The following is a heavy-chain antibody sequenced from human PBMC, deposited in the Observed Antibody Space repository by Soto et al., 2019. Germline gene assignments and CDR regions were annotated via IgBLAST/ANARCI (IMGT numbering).Heavy chain of an antibody. CDR1: GYPITTYY. Sequence: VKVSCKVSGYPITTYYIHWVRQAPGQGLEWMGWIDPRSGGTVYEQKFQGRVTMTRDTSISTVYMDLSGLTSDDTALYYCATDDYGIFPYWGQGSLVTVSS. CDR2: IDPRSGGT. D-gene: IGHD3-10*01. V-gene: IGHV1-2*02. CDR3: ATDDYGIFPY. J-gene: IGHJ4*02.